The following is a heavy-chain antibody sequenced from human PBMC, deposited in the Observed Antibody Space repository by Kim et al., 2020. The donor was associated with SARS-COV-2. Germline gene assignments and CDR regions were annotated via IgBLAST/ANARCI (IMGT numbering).Heavy chain of an antibody. V-gene: IGHV3-23*01. J-gene: IGHJ4*02. Sequence: SVKGRFTISGDNSKNTLYLQMNSLRAEDTAVYYCAKDIMAIAVAGQFDYWGQGTLVTVSS. CDR3: AKDIMAIAVAGQFDY. D-gene: IGHD6-19*01.